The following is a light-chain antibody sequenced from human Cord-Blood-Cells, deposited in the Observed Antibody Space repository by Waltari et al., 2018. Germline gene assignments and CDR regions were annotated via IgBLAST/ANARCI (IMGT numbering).Light chain of an antibody. Sequence: QSALTQPASVSGSPGQSITISCTGTSSDGGSYNLVSWYQQHPGKAPKLMIYEVSKRPSGVSNRFSGSKSGNTASLTISGLQAEDEADYYCCSYAGSSPYVVFGGGTKLTVL. V-gene: IGLV2-23*02. CDR2: EVS. J-gene: IGLJ2*01. CDR1: SSDGGSYNL. CDR3: CSYAGSSPYVV.